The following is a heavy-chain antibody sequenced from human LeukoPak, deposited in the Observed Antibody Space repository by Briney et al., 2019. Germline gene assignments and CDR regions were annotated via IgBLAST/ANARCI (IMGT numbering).Heavy chain of an antibody. V-gene: IGHV4-39*01. J-gene: IGHJ3*02. Sequence: PSETLSLTCTVSGGSISSSSYYWGWIRQPPGKGLEWIGSIYYSGSTYYNPSLKSRVTISVDTSKNQFSLKLSSVTAADTAVYYCARGEGSGWYWAFDIWGQGTMVTVSS. CDR2: IYYSGST. CDR3: ARGEGSGWYWAFDI. CDR1: GGSISSSSYY. D-gene: IGHD6-19*01.